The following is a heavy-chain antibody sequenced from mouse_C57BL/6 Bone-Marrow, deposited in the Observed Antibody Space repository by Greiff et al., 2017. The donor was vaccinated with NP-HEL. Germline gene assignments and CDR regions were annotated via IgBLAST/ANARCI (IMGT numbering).Heavy chain of an antibody. CDR2: TLSGGSYI. Sequence: EVQLVESGGGLVTPGGSGRLSCGASGFTFSSYAMSWVRQTPEKTRERVGTTLSGGSYIYYPDNVKGRFTISRDNAKNNLYLQMSHLKSEDTAMYYCAREGGYWCNYFDYWGQGTTLTVSS. CDR3: AREGGYWCNYFDY. V-gene: IGHV5-4*01. D-gene: IGHD1-1*02. J-gene: IGHJ2*01. CDR1: GFTFSSYA.